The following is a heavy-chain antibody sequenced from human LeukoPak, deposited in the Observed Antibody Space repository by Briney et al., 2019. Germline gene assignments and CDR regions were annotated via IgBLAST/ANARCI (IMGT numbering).Heavy chain of an antibody. V-gene: IGHV3-33*01. CDR2: LWGGRSNK. J-gene: IGHJ4*02. CDR3: ARDCRWSSYYVDY. Sequence: GGSLRLSCAASGFTFSSHGMPWVRQAPGKGLEWVVVLWGGRSNKYYADSVKGRFTISRDKSKNTLYLQMNSLRAEDTAVYYCARDCRWSSYYVDYWGQGTLVTVSS. D-gene: IGHD3-3*01. CDR1: GFTFSSHG.